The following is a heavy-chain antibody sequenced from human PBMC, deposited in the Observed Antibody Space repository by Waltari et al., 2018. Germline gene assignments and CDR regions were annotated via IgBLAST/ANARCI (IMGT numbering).Heavy chain of an antibody. CDR2: SHRSGRI. CDR3: VRDRGRGLYLDS. Sequence: VQLQESGPGLAKPSGTLSLTCTVPGDSMSSNDWWSWVRQPPGKGLEWIGQSHRSGRINYNPSLESRVTISIDTANNQFSLKVTSTTAADTAVYYCVRDRGRGLYLDSWGQGTLVTVSP. CDR1: GDSMSSNDW. D-gene: IGHD2-15*01. V-gene: IGHV4-4*02. J-gene: IGHJ4*02.